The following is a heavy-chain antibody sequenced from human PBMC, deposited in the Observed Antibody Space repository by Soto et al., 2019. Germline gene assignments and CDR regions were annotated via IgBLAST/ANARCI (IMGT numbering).Heavy chain of an antibody. J-gene: IGHJ4*02. CDR2: IIPIFGTA. CDR1: GGTFSSYA. V-gene: IGHV1-69*13. CDR3: ASGRGTSYSYDSSGYYYFDY. D-gene: IGHD3-22*01. Sequence: SVKVSCKASGGTFSSYAISWVRQAPGQGLEWMGGIIPIFGTANYAQKFQGRVTITAGESTSTAYMELSSLRSEDTAVYYCASGRGTSYSYDSSGYYYFDYWGQGALVTVSS.